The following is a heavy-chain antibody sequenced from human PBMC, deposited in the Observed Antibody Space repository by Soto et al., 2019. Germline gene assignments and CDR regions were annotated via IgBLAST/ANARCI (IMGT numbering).Heavy chain of an antibody. J-gene: IGHJ6*02. CDR3: ARDLRITMVRDNYYYYGMDV. V-gene: IGHV4-31*03. Sequence: PSETLSLTCTVSGGSISSGGYYWSWIRQHPGKGLEWIGYIYYSGSTYYNPSLKSRVTISVDTSKNQFSLKLSSVTAADTAVYYCARDLRITMVRDNYYYYGMDVWGQGTTVTVSS. CDR2: IYYSGST. D-gene: IGHD3-10*01. CDR1: GGSISSGGYY.